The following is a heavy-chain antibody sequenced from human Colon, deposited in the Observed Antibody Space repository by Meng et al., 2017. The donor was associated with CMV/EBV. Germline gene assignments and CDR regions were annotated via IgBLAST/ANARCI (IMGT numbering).Heavy chain of an antibody. Sequence: SCAASGFTFRSYDMTWVRQSPGKGLEWASAISGSGSNTYYADSVKGRFTISRDNSKNTLYLQMNSLRAEDTAVYYCAKVRAAAGTDYWGQGTLVTVSS. CDR1: GFTFRSYD. J-gene: IGHJ4*02. CDR2: ISGSGSNT. CDR3: AKVRAAAGTDY. V-gene: IGHV3-23*01. D-gene: IGHD6-13*01.